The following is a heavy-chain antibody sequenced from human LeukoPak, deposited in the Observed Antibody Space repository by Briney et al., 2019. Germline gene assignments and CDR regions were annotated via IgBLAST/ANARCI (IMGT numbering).Heavy chain of an antibody. Sequence: ASVKVSCKASGYTSTGYYMHWVRQAPGQGLGWMGWINPNSGGTNYAQKFQGRVTMTRDTSISTAYMELSRLRSDDTAVYYCARSGAGMGPYYYYMDVWGKGTTVTVSS. CDR2: INPNSGGT. J-gene: IGHJ6*03. D-gene: IGHD6-19*01. CDR3: ARSGAGMGPYYYYMDV. V-gene: IGHV1-2*02. CDR1: GYTSTGYY.